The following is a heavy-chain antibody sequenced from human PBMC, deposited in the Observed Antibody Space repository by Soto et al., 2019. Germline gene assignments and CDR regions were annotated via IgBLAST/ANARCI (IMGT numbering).Heavy chain of an antibody. CDR3: ASDAIGGTTFRVYLDY. V-gene: IGHV3-33*01. Sequence: PGGSLRLSCAASGSIFRGYGMHWVRQAPGKGLEWVAVIRYDGSNINYADSVMGRFTISRDNSKNTLYLEMNSLRAEDTAVYYCASDAIGGTTFRVYLDYWGQGTLVTVSS. CDR1: GSIFRGYG. CDR2: IRYDGSNI. D-gene: IGHD2-15*01. J-gene: IGHJ4*02.